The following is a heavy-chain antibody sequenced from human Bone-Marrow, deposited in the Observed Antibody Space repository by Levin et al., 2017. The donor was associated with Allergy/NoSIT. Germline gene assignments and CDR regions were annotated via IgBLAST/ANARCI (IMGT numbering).Heavy chain of an antibody. CDR1: GFTFSDYY. Sequence: GGSLRLSCAASGFTFSDYYMSWVRQAPGKGLEWVSYVSRSGRTIYYADSVKGRFTISRDNAKNSLYLQMNSLKAEDTAVYYCARTPPAGDPELYYYYYGMDVWGQGTTVTVSS. J-gene: IGHJ6*02. V-gene: IGHV3-11*01. D-gene: IGHD1-14*01. CDR3: ARTPPAGDPELYYYYYGMDV. CDR2: VSRSGRTI.